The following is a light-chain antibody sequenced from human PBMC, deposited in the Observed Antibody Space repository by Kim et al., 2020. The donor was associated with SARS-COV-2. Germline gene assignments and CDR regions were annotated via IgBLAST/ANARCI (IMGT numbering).Light chain of an antibody. Sequence: DIQMTQSPSTLSASVGDRVTITCRASQNIHTWLAWYQQKPGKAPKALIYKASSLETEVPSRISGSGSGTEFFLTIASLQPEDSATYFCQQYETNSRTFGQGTKVDIK. CDR1: QNIHTW. CDR2: KAS. V-gene: IGKV1-5*03. J-gene: IGKJ2*01. CDR3: QQYETNSRT.